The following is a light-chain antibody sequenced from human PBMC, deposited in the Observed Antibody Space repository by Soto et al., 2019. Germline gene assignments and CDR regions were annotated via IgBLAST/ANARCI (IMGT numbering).Light chain of an antibody. CDR2: GAS. V-gene: IGKV3-20*01. CDR3: QQYGSSPPIT. J-gene: IGKJ5*01. CDR1: QSVSSSY. Sequence: EIVLTQSPGTLSLSPGERAILSCRASQSVSSSYLAWYQQKPGQAPRLLIYGASSRATGIPDRFSGSGSGTAFTLTISRLEPEDFAVYYCQQYGSSPPITFGQGTRLEIK.